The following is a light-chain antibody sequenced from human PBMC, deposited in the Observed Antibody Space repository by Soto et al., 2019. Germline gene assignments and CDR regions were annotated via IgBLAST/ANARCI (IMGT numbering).Light chain of an antibody. CDR1: SSDVGGYDY. J-gene: IGLJ3*02. CDR2: DVT. Sequence: QSALTQPRSVPGSPGQSVTISCTGTSSDVGGYDYVSWYQQHPGKAPKLMIYDVTKRPSGVPDRFSGSKSGNTASLTISGLQTEDEADYYCCSYAGSHTWVFGGGTKLTVL. V-gene: IGLV2-11*01. CDR3: CSYAGSHTWV.